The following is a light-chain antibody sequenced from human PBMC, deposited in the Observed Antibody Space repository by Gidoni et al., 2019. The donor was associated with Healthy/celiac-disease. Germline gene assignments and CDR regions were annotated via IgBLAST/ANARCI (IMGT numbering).Light chain of an antibody. CDR2: AAS. CDR1: QSISSY. J-gene: IGKJ1*01. V-gene: IGKV1-39*01. CDR3: QQSYSTPRT. Sequence: DIQLTHSPSSLSASVGYRVTITCRASQSISSYLNWYQQKQGKAPKLLIYAASSLQSGVPSRFSGSGAGIDFTLTISSLQPEDFATYYCQQSYSTPRTFGQGTKVEIK.